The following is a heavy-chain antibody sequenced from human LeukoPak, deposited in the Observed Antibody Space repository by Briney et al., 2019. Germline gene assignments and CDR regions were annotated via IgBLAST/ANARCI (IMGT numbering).Heavy chain of an antibody. CDR2: IYYSGST. CDR1: GGSVKSYY. V-gene: IGHV4-59*02. D-gene: IGHD3-10*01. Sequence: SETLSLTCTVSGGSVKSYYWTWIRQPPGKGLEWIGYIYYSGSTNYNPSLKSRVTISVDTSKNQFSLKLSSVTAADTAVYYCARGGYYGSGNDFRFDPWGQGTLVTVSS. J-gene: IGHJ5*02. CDR3: ARGGYYGSGNDFRFDP.